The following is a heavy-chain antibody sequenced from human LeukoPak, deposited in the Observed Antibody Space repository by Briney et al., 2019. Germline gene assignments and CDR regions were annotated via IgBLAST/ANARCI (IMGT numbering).Heavy chain of an antibody. V-gene: IGHV3-7*04. D-gene: IGHD2-21*02. J-gene: IGHJ3*02. CDR3: ARGGRLRRVFDAFDI. CDR2: IKQDGSEK. Sequence: PGGSLRLSCAASGFTFSSYSMSWVRQAPGKGLEWVANIKQDGSEKYYVDSVKGRFTISRDNAKNSLYLQMNSLRAEDTAVYYCARGGRLRRVFDAFDIWGQGTMVTVSS. CDR1: GFTFSSYS.